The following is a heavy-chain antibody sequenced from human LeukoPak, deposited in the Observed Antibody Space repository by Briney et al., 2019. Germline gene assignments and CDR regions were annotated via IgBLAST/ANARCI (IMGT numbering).Heavy chain of an antibody. J-gene: IGHJ4*02. V-gene: IGHV1-46*01. CDR3: ARARRDAYNPSDY. CDR2: ITPSGDYT. CDR1: GYTFTSYH. D-gene: IGHD5-24*01. Sequence: ASGKVACKASGYTFTSYHIHWVRQAPGQGLEWVGVITPSGDYTSCAQRFQGRVTMTRDTSTSTVYMELSSLTSQDTAVYYCARARRDAYNPSDYWGQGTLVTVSS.